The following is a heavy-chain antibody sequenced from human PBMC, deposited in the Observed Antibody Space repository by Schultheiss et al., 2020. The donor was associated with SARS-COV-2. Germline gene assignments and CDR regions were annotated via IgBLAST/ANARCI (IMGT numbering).Heavy chain of an antibody. CDR2: IYSGGST. V-gene: IGHV3-53*01. J-gene: IGHJ4*02. CDR1: GFTVSSNY. Sequence: GGSLRLSCAASGFTVSSNYMSWVRQAPGKGLEWVSVIYSGGSTYYADSVKGRFTISRDNSKNTLYLQMNSLRAEDTAVYYCAKPGDSSGYYQYYFDYWGQGTLVTVSS. D-gene: IGHD3-22*01. CDR3: AKPGDSSGYYQYYFDY.